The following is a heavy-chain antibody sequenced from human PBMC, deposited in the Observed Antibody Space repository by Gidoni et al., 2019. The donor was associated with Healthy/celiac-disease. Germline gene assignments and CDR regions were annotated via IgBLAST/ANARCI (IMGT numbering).Heavy chain of an antibody. CDR2: ISSSSSYI. V-gene: IGHV3-21*01. CDR3: ARAQNYDFWSGYLSFDY. Sequence: EVQLVESGGGLVKPGGSLTLSCAASGFTFRCYSMNWVRQAPGKGLEWVSSISSSSSYIYYADSVKGRFTISRDNAKNSLYLQMNSLRAEDTAVYYCARAQNYDFWSGYLSFDYWGQGTLVTVSS. D-gene: IGHD3-3*01. J-gene: IGHJ4*02. CDR1: GFTFRCYS.